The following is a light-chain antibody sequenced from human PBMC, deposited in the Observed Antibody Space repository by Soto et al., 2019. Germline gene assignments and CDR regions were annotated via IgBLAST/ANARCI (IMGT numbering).Light chain of an antibody. Sequence: QSALTQPASVPGSPGQSITISCTGTSSDFDIYKYVSWYQQHPGKAPKLMIYQVTNRPSGVSNRFSGSTSGNTASLTISGLQAEDEADYYCCSYTSSINYGFGTGTKVTVL. CDR2: QVT. CDR1: SSDFDIYKY. J-gene: IGLJ1*01. CDR3: CSYTSSINYG. V-gene: IGLV2-14*01.